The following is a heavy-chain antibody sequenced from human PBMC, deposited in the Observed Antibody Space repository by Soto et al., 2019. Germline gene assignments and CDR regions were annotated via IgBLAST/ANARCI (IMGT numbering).Heavy chain of an antibody. V-gene: IGHV1-18*01. J-gene: IGHJ6*02. CDR1: GYTFTSYG. CDR3: ARRWVVTTNYYYYYDTDV. D-gene: IGHD4-17*01. Sequence: QVQLVQSGAEVKKPGASVKVSCKASGYTFTSYGISWVRQAPGQGLEWMGWISAYNGNTNYAQKLQGRVTMTTDTSTGTAYMELRSLRSDDKAEYYCARRWVVTTNYYYYYDTDVWGQGAAVTVSS. CDR2: ISAYNGNT.